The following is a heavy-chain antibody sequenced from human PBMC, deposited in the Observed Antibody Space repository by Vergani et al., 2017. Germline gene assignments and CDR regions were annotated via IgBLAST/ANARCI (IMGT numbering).Heavy chain of an antibody. CDR2: IQFDGSNQ. CDR3: ARHFRDLGIVY. V-gene: IGHV3-30*02. D-gene: IGHD3-16*01. J-gene: IGHJ4*02. CDR1: GFTLSNYD. Sequence: QVQLVESGGGVVQRGGSLRLSCATSGFTLSNYDMQWIRQGPGKGLEFVAFIQFDGSNQYYADSVKGRFTISRDISKNTLYLQMNILRTDDTATYYCARHFRDLGIVYLCQGTKVIVSS.